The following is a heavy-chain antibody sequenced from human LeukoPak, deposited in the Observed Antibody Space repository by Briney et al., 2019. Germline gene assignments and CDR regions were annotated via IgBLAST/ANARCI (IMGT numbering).Heavy chain of an antibody. D-gene: IGHD6-19*01. J-gene: IGHJ6*02. CDR3: ARRDSSGSYYYGMDV. Sequence: ASVKVSCKASGYTFTSYAMHWVRQAPGQRLEWMGWINAGNGNTKYSQKFQGRVTMTTDTSTSTAYMELRSLRSDDTAVYYCARRDSSGSYYYGMDVWGQGTTVTVSS. CDR1: GYTFTSYA. CDR2: INAGNGNT. V-gene: IGHV1-3*01.